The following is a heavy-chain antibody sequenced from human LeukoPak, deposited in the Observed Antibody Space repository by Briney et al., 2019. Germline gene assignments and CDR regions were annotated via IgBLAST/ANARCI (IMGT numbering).Heavy chain of an antibody. CDR2: IYSGGST. J-gene: IGHJ4*02. Sequence: GGSLRLSCAASAFTVSSNYMSWVRQAPGKGLEWVSVIYSGGSTYYADSVKGRFTISRDNSKNTLYLQMNGLRAEDTAVYYCARGGDILTGYHYFDYWGQGALVTVAS. CDR1: AFTVSSNY. V-gene: IGHV3-66*01. D-gene: IGHD3-9*01. CDR3: ARGGDILTGYHYFDY.